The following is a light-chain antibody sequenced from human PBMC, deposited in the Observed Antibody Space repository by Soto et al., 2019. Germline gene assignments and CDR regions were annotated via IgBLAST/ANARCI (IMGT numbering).Light chain of an antibody. J-gene: IGKJ5*01. V-gene: IGKV3-20*01. CDR1: QSISSSF. Sequence: EIVLTQSPGIVSLAPEERASLSFVASQSISSSFLAWYQQKPGQAPRLLIYGASTRATGIPDRFSGSGSGTDFTLTISILQPEDFAVYYCQQYDNLPCTFGQGTRLEVK. CDR3: QQYDNLPCT. CDR2: GAS.